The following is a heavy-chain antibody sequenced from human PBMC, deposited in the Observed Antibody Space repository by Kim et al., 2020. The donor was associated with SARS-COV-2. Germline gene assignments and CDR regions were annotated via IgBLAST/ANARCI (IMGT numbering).Heavy chain of an antibody. J-gene: IGHJ4*02. V-gene: IGHV4-59*13. CDR1: GASISAYS. D-gene: IGHD3-3*01. Sequence: SETLSLTCTVSGASISAYSWSWIRQPPGKGLDWIGYASNRGGTDYNPSLMGRVTISVDTSKNQFSLKLISVTPSDTALYYCVRGVGYYPDWGQGTLVTVSS. CDR3: VRGVGYYPD. CDR2: ASNRGGT.